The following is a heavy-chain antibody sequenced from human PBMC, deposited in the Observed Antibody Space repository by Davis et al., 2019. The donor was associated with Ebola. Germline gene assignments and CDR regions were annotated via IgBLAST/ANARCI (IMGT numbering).Heavy chain of an antibody. V-gene: IGHV1-18*04. D-gene: IGHD1-1*01. CDR3: ARAQFPTTSDH. CDR2: INPHNGNT. Sequence: ASVKVSCKASGYTFTSYGITWVRQAPGQGLEWMGWINPHNGNTNYGQNVQGRVIMTSDTATTTAYMEAGSLRSDDTAVYYCARAQFPTTSDHWGQGTLVTVSS. J-gene: IGHJ4*02. CDR1: GYTFTSYG.